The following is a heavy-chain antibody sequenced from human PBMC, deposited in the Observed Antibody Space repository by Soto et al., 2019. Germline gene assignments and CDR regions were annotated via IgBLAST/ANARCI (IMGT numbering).Heavy chain of an antibody. CDR3: ARSIVVGTALDY. CDR2: INAGNGNT. D-gene: IGHD2-21*02. CDR1: GYTFTSYA. V-gene: IGHV1-3*05. Sequence: QVQLVQSGAEEKKPGASVKVSCKASGYTFTSYAMPWVRQAPGQRLEWMGWINAGNGNTKYSQKFQGRVTITRDTSASTAYMELSSLRSEDTAVYYCARSIVVGTALDYWGQGTLVTVSS. J-gene: IGHJ4*02.